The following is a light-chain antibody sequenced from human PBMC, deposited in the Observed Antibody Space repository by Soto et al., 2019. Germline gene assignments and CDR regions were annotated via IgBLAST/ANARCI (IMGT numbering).Light chain of an antibody. CDR3: QQRSNWPPLT. CDR1: QSVSSY. J-gene: IGKJ4*01. Sequence: EIVLTQSPATLSLSPGERATLSCRASQSVSSYLAWYQQKPGQAPRLLTYDASNRATGIPARFSGSGSGTDFTLTISSLEPEDFAVYYCQQRSNWPPLTVGGGTKVDIK. V-gene: IGKV3-11*01. CDR2: DAS.